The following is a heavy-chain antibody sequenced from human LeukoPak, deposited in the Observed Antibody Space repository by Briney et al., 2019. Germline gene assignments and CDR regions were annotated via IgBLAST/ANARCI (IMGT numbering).Heavy chain of an antibody. V-gene: IGHV3-48*01. CDR1: GFTLSYFG. J-gene: IGHJ4*02. CDR3: ARDRHKYNYDSGGYPPY. D-gene: IGHD3-22*01. CDR2: ISSSSSTI. Sequence: GGSLRLSCAASGFTLSYFGMNWVRQAPGKGLEWVSYISSSSSTIYYADSVKGRFTISRDNAKNSLYLQMNTLRAEDTAVYYCARDRHKYNYDSGGYPPYWGQGTLVTVSS.